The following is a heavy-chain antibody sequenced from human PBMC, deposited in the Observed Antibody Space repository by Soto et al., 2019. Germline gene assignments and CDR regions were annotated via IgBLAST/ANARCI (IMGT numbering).Heavy chain of an antibody. V-gene: IGHV4-59*01. Sequence: QVQLQESGPGLVKPSETLSLTCTVSGGSISTYYWSWIRQPPGKGLEWIGYIYYSGSTNYSPSLKSRVTISVDTSKNQFSLKLTSVTAADTAVYYCARGDYGDSDTGWFDPWGQGTLVTVSS. CDR1: GGSISTYY. D-gene: IGHD4-17*01. CDR2: IYYSGST. CDR3: ARGDYGDSDTGWFDP. J-gene: IGHJ5*02.